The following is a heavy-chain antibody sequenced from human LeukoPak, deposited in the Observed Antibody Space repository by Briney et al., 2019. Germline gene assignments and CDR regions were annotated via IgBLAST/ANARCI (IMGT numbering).Heavy chain of an antibody. J-gene: IGHJ5*02. Sequence: PPETLSLTCTVSGGSISSYYWSWIRQPPGKGLEWIGYIYYSGSTNYNPYLKSRVTISVDTSKNQFSLKLSSVTAADTAVYYCARVDYYDSSGYYTNWFDPWGQGTLVTVSS. CDR1: GGSISSYY. D-gene: IGHD3-22*01. CDR3: ARVDYYDSSGYYTNWFDP. CDR2: IYYSGST. V-gene: IGHV4-59*01.